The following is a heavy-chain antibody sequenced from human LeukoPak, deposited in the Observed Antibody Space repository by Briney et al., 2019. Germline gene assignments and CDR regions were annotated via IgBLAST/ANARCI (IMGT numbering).Heavy chain of an antibody. CDR3: ARDYDILTGYYGDAFDI. D-gene: IGHD3-9*01. V-gene: IGHV4-4*07. Sequence: PSETLSLTCAVYGGSFSGYYWSWIRQPAGKGLEWIGRIYTSGSTNYNPSLKSRVTISVDTSKNQFSLKLSSVTAADTAVYYCARDYDILTGYYGDAFDIWGQGTMVTVSS. J-gene: IGHJ3*02. CDR1: GGSFSGYY. CDR2: IYTSGST.